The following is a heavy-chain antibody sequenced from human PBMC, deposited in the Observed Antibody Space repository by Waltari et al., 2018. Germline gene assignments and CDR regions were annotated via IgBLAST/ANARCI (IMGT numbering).Heavy chain of an antibody. CDR3: TKMRRNLPRDIIDN. J-gene: IGHJ4*02. V-gene: IGHV3-23*01. Sequence: EVQLLESGGGLVQRGGSLRLSCAVSGFIFSRFAMSWIRHTPGKGREWVAGTRARSGSTYEADSVQGRLTISRDNYKKRVFLQMNSLRAEDTATYYCTKMRRNLPRDIIDNWGQGTQVIIAS. CDR1: GFIFSRFA. CDR2: TRARSGST.